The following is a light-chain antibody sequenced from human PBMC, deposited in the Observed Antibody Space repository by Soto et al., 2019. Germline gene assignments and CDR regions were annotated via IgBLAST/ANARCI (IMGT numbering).Light chain of an antibody. V-gene: IGKV3-20*01. J-gene: IGKJ1*01. CDR2: GAS. CDR3: QQYGSSPWT. CDR1: QSVTNS. Sequence: TVLTQSAATLSLSPGERATLSCRASQSVTNSLAWYQQKPGQAPRLLIYGASSRATGIPDRFSGSGSGTDFTLTISRLEPEDFAVYYCQQYGSSPWTFGQGTRWIS.